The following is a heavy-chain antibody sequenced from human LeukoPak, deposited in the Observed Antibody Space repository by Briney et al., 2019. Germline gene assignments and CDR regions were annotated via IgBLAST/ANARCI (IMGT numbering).Heavy chain of an antibody. V-gene: IGHV4-59*08. CDR2: IYYTGGT. CDR1: GGSIGSDY. D-gene: IGHD6-19*01. J-gene: IGHJ4*02. CDR3: AKYGNSGWVIDN. Sequence: SETLSLTCTVSGGSIGSDYWTWIRQPPGKGLEYIGYIYYTGGTNYNPSLKSRVTISSDTSKNQFSLKLSYVTAADTAVYFCAKYGNSGWVIDNWGQGTLVTVSS.